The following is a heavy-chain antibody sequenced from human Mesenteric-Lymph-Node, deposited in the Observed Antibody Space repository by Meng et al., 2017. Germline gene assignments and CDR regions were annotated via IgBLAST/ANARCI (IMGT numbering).Heavy chain of an antibody. J-gene: IGHJ4*02. CDR3: ARGGGYDSSGWGGELDY. D-gene: IGHD3-22*01. V-gene: IGHV4-34*01. CDR1: GGSFSTYY. CDR2: INHSGST. Sequence: SETLSLTCAVYGGSFSTYYWTWIRQPPGKGLEWIGEINHSGSTNYNPSLKSRVTISVDTSKNQFSLKMSSVTAADTAVYYCARGGGYDSSGWGGELDYWGQGTLVTVSS.